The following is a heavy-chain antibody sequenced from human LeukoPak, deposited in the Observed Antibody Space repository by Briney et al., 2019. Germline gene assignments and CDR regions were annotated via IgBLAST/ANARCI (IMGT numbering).Heavy chain of an antibody. CDR3: ARHYGAAGDFDY. J-gene: IGHJ4*02. V-gene: IGHV5-10-1*01. CDR2: IDPSDSYT. Sequence: GESLKISCKGSGYSFTNYWITWVRQMPGKGLEWMGRIDPSDSYTNCSPSFEGHVTISADKSISTAYLQWSSLKASDIATYYCARHYGAAGDFDYWGQGTLVTVSS. D-gene: IGHD6-13*01. CDR1: GYSFTNYW.